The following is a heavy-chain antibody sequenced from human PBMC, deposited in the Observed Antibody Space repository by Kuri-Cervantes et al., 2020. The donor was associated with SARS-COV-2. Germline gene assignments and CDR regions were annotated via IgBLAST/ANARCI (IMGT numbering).Heavy chain of an antibody. J-gene: IGHJ6*04. CDR3: ARGRRGYSYLAADV. V-gene: IGHV4-34*01. D-gene: IGHD5-18*01. CDR2: INHSGST. Sequence: SQTLSLTCAVYGGSFSGYYWSWIRQPPGKGLKWIGEINHSGSTNYNPSLKSRVTISVDTSKNQFSLKLSSVTAADTAVYYCARGRRGYSYLAADVWGKGTTVTVSS. CDR1: GGSFSGYY.